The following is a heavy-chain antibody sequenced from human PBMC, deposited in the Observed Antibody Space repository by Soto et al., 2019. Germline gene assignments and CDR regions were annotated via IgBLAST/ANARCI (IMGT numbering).Heavy chain of an antibody. V-gene: IGHV3-33*01. Sequence: QVQLVESGGGVVQPGRSLRLSCAASGFTFSSYGMHWVRQAPGKGLEWVAVIWYDGSNKNFADSVKGRFIISRDNSKNTLYLQMNSLRAEDTAVYYCAREGIAAAGTGWFDPWGQGTLVTVSS. J-gene: IGHJ5*02. CDR1: GFTFSSYG. CDR3: AREGIAAAGTGWFDP. CDR2: IWYDGSNK. D-gene: IGHD6-13*01.